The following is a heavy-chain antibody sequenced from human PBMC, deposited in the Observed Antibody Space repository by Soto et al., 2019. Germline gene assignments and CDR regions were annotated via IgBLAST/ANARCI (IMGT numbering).Heavy chain of an antibody. CDR2: INPSGGST. J-gene: IGHJ5*02. D-gene: IGHD5-18*01. Sequence: ASVKVSCKASGYTFTSYYMHWVRQAPGQGLEWMGIINPSGGSTSYAQKFQGRVTMTRDTSTSTVYMELSSLRSEDTAVYYCARVIRGYSYGHGWFDPWGQGTLVTVSS. V-gene: IGHV1-46*01. CDR3: ARVIRGYSYGHGWFDP. CDR1: GYTFTSYY.